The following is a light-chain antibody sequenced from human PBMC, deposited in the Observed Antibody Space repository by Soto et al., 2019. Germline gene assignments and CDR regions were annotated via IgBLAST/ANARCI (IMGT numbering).Light chain of an antibody. CDR2: EVN. CDR1: SSDVGGYNS. V-gene: IGLV2-8*01. Sequence: QSALAQPPSASGSPGQSVTISCTGTSSDVGGYNSVSWYQPHPGKAPKLMIYEVNKRPSGVPDRFSGSKSGNTASLTVSGLQAEDEADYYCSSYAGSNNVFFGGGTKLTVL. J-gene: IGLJ2*01. CDR3: SSYAGSNNVF.